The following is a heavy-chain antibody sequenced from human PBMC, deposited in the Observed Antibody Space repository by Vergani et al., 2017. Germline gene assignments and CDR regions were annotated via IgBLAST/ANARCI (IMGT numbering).Heavy chain of an antibody. CDR2: IYNSGNG. CDR3: ASGKYYSDSTSHFRGRYFDV. V-gene: IGHV4-39*01. Sequence: QMQLQESGPGLVKASETLSLTCTVSGDSIISRSYYWGWIRQPPGKGLEWIGSIYNSGNGHSSSSLKSRVTISADTSKNQFSLRLTSVTAADTAVYYCASGKYYSDSTSHFRGRYFDVGGRGTLVTVPS. CDR1: GDSIISRSYY. D-gene: IGHD3-16*01. J-gene: IGHJ2*01.